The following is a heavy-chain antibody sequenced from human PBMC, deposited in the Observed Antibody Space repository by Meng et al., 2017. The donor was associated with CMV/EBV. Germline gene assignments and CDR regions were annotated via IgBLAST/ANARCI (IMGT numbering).Heavy chain of an antibody. J-gene: IGHJ6*02. CDR1: GYSFPTYW. D-gene: IGHD3-9*01. CDR2: INPGDSDT. Sequence: GESLKISCKGSGYSFPTYWIAWVRHMPGKGLEWMGIINPGDSDTKYSPSFEGQVTISADKSIGAAYLQWTSLKASDTAIYYCARAAYYYILTGYYSHEYYGMDVWGQGTTVTVS. CDR3: ARAAYYYILTGYYSHEYYGMDV. V-gene: IGHV5-51*01.